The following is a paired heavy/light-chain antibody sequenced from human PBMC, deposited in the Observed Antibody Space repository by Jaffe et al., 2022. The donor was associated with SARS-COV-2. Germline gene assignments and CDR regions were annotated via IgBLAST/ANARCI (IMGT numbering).Heavy chain of an antibody. CDR1: GFTFSRDW. J-gene: IGHJ4*02. Sequence: EGQLVESGGGLVQPGGSLRLSCVDSGFTFSRDWMNWVRQAPGKGLEWVAAIKADGSERYYVDSVKGRFTISRDNAKNSLFLHMDYVRAEDTAKYYCARYDSGGDVRGFHWGQGTLITVST. CDR2: IKADGSER. V-gene: IGHV3-7*03. CDR3: ARYDSGGDVRGFH. D-gene: IGHD3-22*01.
Light chain of an antibody. CDR2: SAS. J-gene: IGKJ3*01. CDR3: MQSVDVPIT. Sequence: EIVLIQSPLSLPVTPGEPASIFCRSSQSLLQRNGYSYLDWYVQKPGQSPQLLIYSASNRASGVPDRFSGSGSGTDFTLKIGRVEAEDVGTYYCMQSVDVPITFGPGTKVEI. V-gene: IGKV2-28*01. CDR1: QSLLQRNGYSY.